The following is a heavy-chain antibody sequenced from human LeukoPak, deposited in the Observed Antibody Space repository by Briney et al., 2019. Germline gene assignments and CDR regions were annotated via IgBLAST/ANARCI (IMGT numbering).Heavy chain of an antibody. D-gene: IGHD5-18*01. CDR1: GFTFSSYA. V-gene: IGHV3-23*01. CDR2: ISGSGGST. CDR3: AKGRQLNPSMNWLGP. J-gene: IGHJ5*02. Sequence: PGGSLRLSCAASGFTFSSYAMSWVRQAPGKGLEWVSIISGSGGSTFYADSVKGRFIISRDNSKDTLYLQMNSLRAEDTAVYYCAKGRQLNPSMNWLGPWGQGTQVTVSS.